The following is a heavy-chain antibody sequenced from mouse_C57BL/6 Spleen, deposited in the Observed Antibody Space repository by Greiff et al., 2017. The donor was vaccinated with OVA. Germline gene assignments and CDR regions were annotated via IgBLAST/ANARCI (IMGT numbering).Heavy chain of an antibody. D-gene: IGHD4-1*01. CDR2: IYPGSGST. V-gene: IGHV1-55*01. CDR1: GYTFTSYW. CDR3: ASVRGNWDFDY. J-gene: IGHJ2*01. Sequence: QVQLQQPGAELVKPGASVKMSCKASGYTFTSYWITWVKQRPGQGLEWIGDIYPGSGSTNYNEKFKSKATLTVDTSSSTAYMQLSSLTDEDAAVYYCASVRGNWDFDYWGQGTTRTVSS.